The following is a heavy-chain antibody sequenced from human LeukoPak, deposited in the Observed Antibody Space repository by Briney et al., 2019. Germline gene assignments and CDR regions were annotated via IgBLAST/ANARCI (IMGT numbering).Heavy chain of an antibody. J-gene: IGHJ4*02. Sequence: GSSVKVSCKASGGTFSSYAISWVRQAPGQGLEWMGGIIPIFGTANYAQKFKGRVTITTDESTSTAYMELSSLRSEDTAVYYCAGIRDGYNFGDFDYWSQGTLVTVSS. CDR2: IIPIFGTA. V-gene: IGHV1-69*05. D-gene: IGHD5-24*01. CDR1: GGTFSSYA. CDR3: AGIRDGYNFGDFDY.